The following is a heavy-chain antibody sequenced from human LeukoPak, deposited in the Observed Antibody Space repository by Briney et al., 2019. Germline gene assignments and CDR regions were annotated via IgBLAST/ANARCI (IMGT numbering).Heavy chain of an antibody. CDR1: GFTFSSYA. V-gene: IGHV3-30*04. J-gene: IGHJ3*02. CDR2: ISYDGSNK. CDR3: ASTVTSKDAFDI. D-gene: IGHD4-17*01. Sequence: PWRSLRLSCAASGFTFSSYAMHWVRQAPGKGLEWVAVISYDGSNKYYADSVKGRFTISRDNSKNTLYLQMNSLRAEDTAVYYCASTVTSKDAFDIWGQGTMVAVSS.